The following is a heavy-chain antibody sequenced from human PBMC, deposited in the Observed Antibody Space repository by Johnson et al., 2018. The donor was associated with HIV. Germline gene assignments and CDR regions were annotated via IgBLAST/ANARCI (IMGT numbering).Heavy chain of an antibody. D-gene: IGHD3-22*01. CDR1: GFTFRNYG. Sequence: QVQLVESGGGVVQPGRSLRLSCAASGFTFRNYGMHWVRQAPGKGLEWVASVSFDGSNKYYADSVKGRFTISRDNSKNTLYLQMNSLRAEDTAVYYCARGGYYDSKPYDAFDIWGQGTMVTVSS. CDR2: VSFDGSNK. V-gene: IGHV3-30-3*01. J-gene: IGHJ3*02. CDR3: ARGGYYDSKPYDAFDI.